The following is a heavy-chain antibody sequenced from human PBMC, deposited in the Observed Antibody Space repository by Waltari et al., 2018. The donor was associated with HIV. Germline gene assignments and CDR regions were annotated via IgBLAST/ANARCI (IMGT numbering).Heavy chain of an antibody. D-gene: IGHD1-26*01. Sequence: QVQLIQSGAEVKKPGASVKVSCKVFGYTLTELSMHWVRQAPGKGLEWMGGFDPEDDETNYAQKFQGRVTMTDDTSTDSAYMELSSLTSEDTAVYYCATGGGTTSIQLYDLDVWGQGTTVTVSS. V-gene: IGHV1-24*01. J-gene: IGHJ6*02. CDR2: FDPEDDET. CDR3: ATGGGTTSIQLYDLDV. CDR1: GYTLTELS.